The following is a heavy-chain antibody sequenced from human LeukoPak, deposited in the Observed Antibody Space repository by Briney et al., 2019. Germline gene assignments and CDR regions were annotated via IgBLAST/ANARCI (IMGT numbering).Heavy chain of an antibody. Sequence: VQPSQTLSLTCTVSGGSISSGDYYWSWLRQPPGKGLEWIGYIYYSGSTYYNPSLKSRVTISVDTSKNQFSLKLSSVTAADTAVYYCARYQLLYPLSGMDVWGQGTTVTVSS. CDR3: ARYQLLYPLSGMDV. D-gene: IGHD2-2*02. CDR1: GGSISSGDYY. CDR2: IYYSGST. J-gene: IGHJ6*02. V-gene: IGHV4-30-4*01.